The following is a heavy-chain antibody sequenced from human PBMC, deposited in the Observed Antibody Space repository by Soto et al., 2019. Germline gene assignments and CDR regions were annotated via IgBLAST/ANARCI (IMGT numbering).Heavy chain of an antibody. J-gene: IGHJ4*02. V-gene: IGHV4-30-4*01. CDR1: GGSISSGDYY. CDR3: ARGSVVVPAAISY. Sequence: SETLSLTCTVSGGSISSGDYYWSWIRQPPGKGLEWIGYIYYSGSTYYNPSLKSRVTISVDTSKNQFSLKLSSVTAADTAVYYCARGSVVVPAAISYWGQGTLVTVSS. D-gene: IGHD2-2*01. CDR2: IYYSGST.